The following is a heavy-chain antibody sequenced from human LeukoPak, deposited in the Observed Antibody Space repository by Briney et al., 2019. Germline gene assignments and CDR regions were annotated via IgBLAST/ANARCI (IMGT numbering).Heavy chain of an antibody. V-gene: IGHV3-53*01. CDR1: GFTVSSNY. CDR3: AREYYDSSGYLIDY. J-gene: IGHJ4*02. Sequence: GGSLRLSCAASGFTVSSNYMSWVRQAPGKGLEWVSVIYSGGSTYYADSVEGRFTISRDNSKNTLYLQMNSLRAEDTAVYYCAREYYDSSGYLIDYWGQGTLVTVSS. D-gene: IGHD3-22*01. CDR2: IYSGGST.